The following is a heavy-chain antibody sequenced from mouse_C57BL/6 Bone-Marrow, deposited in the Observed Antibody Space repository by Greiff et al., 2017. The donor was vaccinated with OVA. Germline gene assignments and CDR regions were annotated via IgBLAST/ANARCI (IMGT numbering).Heavy chain of an antibody. D-gene: IGHD2-3*01. Sequence: QVQLQQSGAELVRPGTSVKVSCKASGYAFPNYLLEWVKQRPGQGLEWIGVINPGSGGTNYNEKFKGKATLTADKSSSTAYMQLSSLTAEDSAVYFCARNDGYSDYWGQGTTLTVSS. CDR3: ARNDGYSDY. CDR2: INPGSGGT. J-gene: IGHJ2*01. CDR1: GYAFPNYL. V-gene: IGHV1-54*01.